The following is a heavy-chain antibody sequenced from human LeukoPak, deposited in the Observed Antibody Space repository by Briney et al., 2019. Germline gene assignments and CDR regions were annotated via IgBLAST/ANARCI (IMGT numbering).Heavy chain of an antibody. J-gene: IGHJ3*02. V-gene: IGHV1-46*01. CDR1: GYTFTSYY. CDR3: AIGFGRGIAAEENAFDI. CDR2: INPSGGST. D-gene: IGHD6-25*01. Sequence: ASVKVSCKASGYTFTSYYMHWVRQAPGQGLEWMGIINPSGGSTSYAQKFQGRVTMTRDMSTSTVYMELSSLRSEDTAVYYCAIGFGRGIAAEENAFDIWGQGTMVTVSS.